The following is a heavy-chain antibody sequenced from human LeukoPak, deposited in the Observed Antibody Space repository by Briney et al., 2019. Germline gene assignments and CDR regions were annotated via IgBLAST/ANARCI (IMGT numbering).Heavy chain of an antibody. CDR3: ATTFDYGDFY. D-gene: IGHD4/OR15-4a*01. CDR2: INPNSGGT. J-gene: IGHJ4*02. CDR1: GYTFTGYY. V-gene: IGHV1-2*06. Sequence: ASVKVSCKAPGYTFTGYYIHWVRQAPGQGLEWMGRINPNSGGTNFAQRFQGRVTITRDTSITTSYMELTSLRSDDTAVYYCATTFDYGDFYWGQGTLVTVSS.